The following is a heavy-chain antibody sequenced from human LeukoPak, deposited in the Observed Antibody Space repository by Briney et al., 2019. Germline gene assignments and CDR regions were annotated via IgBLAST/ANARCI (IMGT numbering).Heavy chain of an antibody. CDR1: GFSFSSHV. CDR2: ISGSGGDT. V-gene: IGHV3-23*01. Sequence: PGGSLRLSRAASGFSFSSHVMHWVPQAPGKGLEWGSGISGSGGDTYYADPVKGRFTSSRDNFKNTLNLQMNSLRAEDTALYYCAKDQNYESSGYYGGFDYWGQGTLVTVSS. J-gene: IGHJ4*02. CDR3: AKDQNYESSGYYGGFDY. D-gene: IGHD3-22*01.